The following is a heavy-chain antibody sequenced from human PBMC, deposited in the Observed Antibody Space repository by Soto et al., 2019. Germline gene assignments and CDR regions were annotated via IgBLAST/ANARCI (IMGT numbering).Heavy chain of an antibody. Sequence: QVTLKESGPVLVKPTETLTLTCTISGFSLSNARMGVSWIRQPPGKALEWLAHIFSNDEKSYSTSLKSRLTISKDTSKSQVVLTMTNMDPVDTATYYCARTLIYCSSTSCSGGWFDPWGQGTLVTVSS. CDR2: IFSNDEK. J-gene: IGHJ5*02. D-gene: IGHD2-2*01. V-gene: IGHV2-26*03. CDR1: GFSLSNARMG. CDR3: ARTLIYCSSTSCSGGWFDP.